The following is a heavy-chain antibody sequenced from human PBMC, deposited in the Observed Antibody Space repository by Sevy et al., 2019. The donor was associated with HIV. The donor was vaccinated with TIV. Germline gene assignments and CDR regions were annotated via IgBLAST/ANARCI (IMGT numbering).Heavy chain of an antibody. Sequence: GGSLRLSCAASGFTFSKYWMDWVRQAPGKGLEWVANIKQDAGQKYYVDSVKGRFTISRDNAKNSLYLQMNSLRAEDTAVYFCARDDGNYYFHYWGQGTPVTVSS. CDR2: IKQDAGQK. CDR1: GFTFSKYW. J-gene: IGHJ4*02. D-gene: IGHD1-7*01. CDR3: ARDDGNYYFHY. V-gene: IGHV3-7*01.